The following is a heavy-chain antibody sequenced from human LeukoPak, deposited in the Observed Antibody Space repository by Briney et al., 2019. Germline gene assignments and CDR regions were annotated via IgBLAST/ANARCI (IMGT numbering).Heavy chain of an antibody. CDR1: GGSISSSSYY. J-gene: IGHJ4*02. CDR2: IYYSGST. Sequence: SETLSLTCTVSGGSISSSSYYWSWIRQPPGKGLEWIGYIYYSGSTNYNPPLKSRVTISVDTSKNQFSLKLSSVTAADTAVYYCARGLAAAGEFDYWGQGTLVTVSS. CDR3: ARGLAAAGEFDY. D-gene: IGHD6-13*01. V-gene: IGHV4-61*01.